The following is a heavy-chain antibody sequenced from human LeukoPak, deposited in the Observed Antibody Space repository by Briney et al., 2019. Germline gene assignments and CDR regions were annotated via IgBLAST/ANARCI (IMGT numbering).Heavy chain of an antibody. J-gene: IGHJ4*02. V-gene: IGHV4-59*01. CDR1: GGSINSGY. CDR2: LYPSGST. Sequence: SETLSLTCSVPGGSINSGYWSWIRQPPRKGLDWIGLLYPSGSTTYNPSLKSRVNISVDTSRTQFSLKLSSMTAADTAVYYCAGGHYPLEYWGQGTLVTVSS. D-gene: IGHD1-26*01. CDR3: AGGHYPLEY.